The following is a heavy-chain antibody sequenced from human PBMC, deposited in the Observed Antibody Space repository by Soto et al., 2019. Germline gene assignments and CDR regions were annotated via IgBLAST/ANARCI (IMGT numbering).Heavy chain of an antibody. V-gene: IGHV4-59*01. CDR3: ARVRGTAGKRYFDY. D-gene: IGHD6-13*01. Sequence: PSETLSLTCTVSCGSMSSYYWNWMRQSPGKGLEWIGYIYYSGTTYYNPSLKSRVTISANSSKNQFSLKLTSVTAADTAVYYCARVRGTAGKRYFDYWGQGTLVTVSS. J-gene: IGHJ4*02. CDR1: CGSMSSYY. CDR2: IYYSGTT.